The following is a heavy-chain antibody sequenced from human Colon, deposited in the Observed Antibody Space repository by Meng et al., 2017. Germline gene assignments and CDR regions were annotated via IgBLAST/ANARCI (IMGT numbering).Heavy chain of an antibody. Sequence: GGSLRLSCAASGFTFDDYGMSWVRQAPGKVLEWVSGINWNGGSTGYADSVKGRFTISRDNAKNSLYLQMNSLRAEDTALYHCARDRAYDYVWGSYRPDAFDIWGQGTMVTVSS. CDR3: ARDRAYDYVWGSYRPDAFDI. J-gene: IGHJ3*02. CDR1: GFTFDDYG. V-gene: IGHV3-20*01. CDR2: INWNGGST. D-gene: IGHD3-16*02.